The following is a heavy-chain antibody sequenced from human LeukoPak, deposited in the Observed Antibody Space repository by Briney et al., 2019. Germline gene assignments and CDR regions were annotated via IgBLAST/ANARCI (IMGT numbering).Heavy chain of an antibody. CDR3: ARDIDIVGAKGLFDC. CDR1: GYTFTGYY. V-gene: IGHV1-2*02. J-gene: IGHJ4*02. D-gene: IGHD1-26*01. CDR2: INPNSGGT. Sequence: ASVKVSCKASGYTFTGYYMHWVRQAPGQGLEWMGWINPNSGGTNYAQKFQGRVTMTRDTSISTAYMELSRLRSDDTAVYFCARDIDIVGAKGLFDCWGQGTLVTVSS.